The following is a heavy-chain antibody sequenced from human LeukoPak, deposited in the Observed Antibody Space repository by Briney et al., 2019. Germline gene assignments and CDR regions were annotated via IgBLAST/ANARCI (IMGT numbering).Heavy chain of an antibody. Sequence: GGSLRLSCAASGFTFSSYGMHWVRQAPGKGLEWVAVISYDGSNKYYADSVKGRFTISRDNSKNTLYLQVNSLRAEDTAVYYCAKSFDRSTALSPSWGMDVWGQGTAVTVSS. J-gene: IGHJ6*02. CDR2: ISYDGSNK. V-gene: IGHV3-30*18. CDR3: AKSFDRSTALSPSWGMDV. CDR1: GFTFSSYG. D-gene: IGHD4-17*01.